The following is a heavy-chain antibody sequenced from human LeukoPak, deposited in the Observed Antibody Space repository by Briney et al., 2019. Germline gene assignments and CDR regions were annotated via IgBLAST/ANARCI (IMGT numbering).Heavy chain of an antibody. D-gene: IGHD3-22*01. CDR3: ARHPDYYDSSGYYGSAFDI. Sequence: GESLKISCKGSGYSFATYWIGWVRQMPGKGLEWMGIIYPGDSDTRYSPSFQGQVTISADKSISTAYLQWSSLKASDTAMYYCARHPDYYDSSGYYGSAFDIWGQETMVTVSS. CDR2: IYPGDSDT. J-gene: IGHJ3*02. CDR1: GYSFATYW. V-gene: IGHV5-51*01.